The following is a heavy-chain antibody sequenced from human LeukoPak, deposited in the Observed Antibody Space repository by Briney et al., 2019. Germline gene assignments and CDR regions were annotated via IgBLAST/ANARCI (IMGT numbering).Heavy chain of an antibody. V-gene: IGHV1-2*02. J-gene: IGHJ4*02. CDR2: ISPNSGDT. D-gene: IGHD4-23*01. Sequence: ASVKVSCKASGYGFTGYYMHWVRQAPGQGLEWMGWISPNSGDTNYARESQGRVTMTRDTSISTAYMELSGLTSDDTAVYYCARDGSARSGNNNFYYWGQGTLVTVSS. CDR3: ARDGSARSGNNNFYY. CDR1: GYGFTGYY.